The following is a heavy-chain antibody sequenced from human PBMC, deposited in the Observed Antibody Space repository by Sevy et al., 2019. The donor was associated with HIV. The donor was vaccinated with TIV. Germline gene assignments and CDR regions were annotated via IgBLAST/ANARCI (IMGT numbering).Heavy chain of an antibody. D-gene: IGHD1-26*01. V-gene: IGHV3-13*01. J-gene: IGHJ3*02. CDR1: RFTFSSYD. CDR2: IDTAGDT. Sequence: GGSLRLSCAASRFTFSSYDMHWVRQATGKGLEWVSAIDTAGDTYYPGSVKGRFTISRENAKNSLYLQMNSLRAGDTVVYYCARGGGSGSYGYDAFDIWGQGTMVTVSS. CDR3: ARGGGSGSYGYDAFDI.